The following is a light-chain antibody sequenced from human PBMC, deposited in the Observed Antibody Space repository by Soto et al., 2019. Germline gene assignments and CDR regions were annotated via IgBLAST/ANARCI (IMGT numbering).Light chain of an antibody. Sequence: DIQMTQSPSSLSASVGDRATITCRASQSISTYLNWYQHKPGKAPKVLIYAASSLQSGVPSRFSGSGCGTDFTHTIMSLQPEDFATYYCQQSYSAPRTFGQGTKVEIK. CDR2: AAS. CDR1: QSISTY. J-gene: IGKJ1*01. CDR3: QQSYSAPRT. V-gene: IGKV1-39*01.